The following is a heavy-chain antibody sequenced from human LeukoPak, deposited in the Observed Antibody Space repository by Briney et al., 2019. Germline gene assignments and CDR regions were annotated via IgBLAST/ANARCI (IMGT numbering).Heavy chain of an antibody. CDR3: AGKPNYGGKSHYYYYYYGMDV. CDR1: GDSVTGGLYY. J-gene: IGHJ6*02. V-gene: IGHV4-61*09. Sequence: PSQTLSLTCTVSGDSVTGGLYYWSWIRQPAGKGLEWIGHIFTSGSTNYNPSLRSRLTISIDTSKNQFSLKLSSVTAADTAVYYCAGKPNYGGKSHYYYYYYGMDVWGQGTTVTVSS. D-gene: IGHD4-23*01. CDR2: IFTSGST.